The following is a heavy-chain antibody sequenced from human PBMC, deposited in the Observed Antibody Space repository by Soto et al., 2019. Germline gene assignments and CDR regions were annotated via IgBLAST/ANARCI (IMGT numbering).Heavy chain of an antibody. CDR2: ISGSGGST. CDR3: AKDGEIGFLEWVLSH. J-gene: IGHJ4*02. CDR1: GFTFRNYA. V-gene: IGHV3-23*01. Sequence: PGGSLRLSCAASGFTFRNYAMTWVRQAPGKGLEWVSIISGSGGSTYYVDSVKGRFTISRDNSKNMLYLQMNSLRGEDTAVYYCAKDGEIGFLEWVLSHWGQGTLVTVSS. D-gene: IGHD3-3*02.